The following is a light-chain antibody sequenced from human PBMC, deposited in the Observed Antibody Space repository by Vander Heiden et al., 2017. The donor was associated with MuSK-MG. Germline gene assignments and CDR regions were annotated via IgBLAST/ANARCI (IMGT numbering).Light chain of an antibody. CDR2: ASS. CDR3: QQSDSTPRT. CDR1: QSISSY. Sequence: DIQMTQSPSSLSASVGDRVTITCRASQSISSYLNWYQQKPGKAPKLLIYASSSLHSGVPSRFSGSGPGTDFTLTISSLQPEDFATYYCQQSDSTPRTFGQGTRVEIK. J-gene: IGKJ1*01. V-gene: IGKV1-39*01.